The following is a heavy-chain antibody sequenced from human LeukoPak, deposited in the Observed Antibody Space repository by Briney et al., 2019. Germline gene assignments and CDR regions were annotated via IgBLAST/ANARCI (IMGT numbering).Heavy chain of an antibody. J-gene: IGHJ4*01. CDR1: GFTFSSYA. Sequence: GKSLRLSCAASGFTFSSYAMHWVRQAPGKGLEWVAVISYDGSNKYYADSVKGRFTISRDNSKNTLYLQMNSLRAEDTAVYYCARPGGHSSSGFDYWGQGTLVTVAS. CDR2: ISYDGSNK. V-gene: IGHV3-30-3*01. CDR3: ARPGGHSSSGFDY. D-gene: IGHD6-6*01.